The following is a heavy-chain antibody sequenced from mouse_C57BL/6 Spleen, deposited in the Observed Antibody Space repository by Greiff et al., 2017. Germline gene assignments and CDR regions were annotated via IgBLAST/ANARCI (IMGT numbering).Heavy chain of an antibody. CDR3: ATGGRVVAPGYFDY. V-gene: IGHV1-69*01. CDR1: GYTFTSYW. J-gene: IGHJ2*01. Sequence: QVQLQQSGAELVMPGASVKLSCKASGYTFTSYWMHWVKQRPGQGLEWIGEIDPSDSYTNYYQKFKGKSTLTVDKSSSTAYMQLSSLTSEDSAVYYCATGGRVVAPGYFDYWGQGTTLTVSS. CDR2: IDPSDSYT. D-gene: IGHD1-1*01.